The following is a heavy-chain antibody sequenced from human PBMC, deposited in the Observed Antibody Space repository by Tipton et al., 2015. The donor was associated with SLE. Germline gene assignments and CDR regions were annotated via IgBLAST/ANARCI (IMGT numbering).Heavy chain of an antibody. Sequence: TLSLTCSVSGGPISRYYWSWIRQPPGTGLEWFGYIYYSGRIIYNSSLKSRVTMSVDPSKNQISLKLTSVTAADTAVYYCAREGAYYYGSRSPSAFDIWSQGALVTNSS. D-gene: IGHD3-10*01. J-gene: IGHJ3*02. V-gene: IGHV4-59*01. CDR2: IYYSGRI. CDR1: GGPISRYY. CDR3: AREGAYYYGSRSPSAFDI.